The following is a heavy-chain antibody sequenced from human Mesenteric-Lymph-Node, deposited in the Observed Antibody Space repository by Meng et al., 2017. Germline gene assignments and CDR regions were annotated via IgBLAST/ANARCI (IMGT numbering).Heavy chain of an antibody. D-gene: IGHD6-19*01. V-gene: IGHV4-30-2*01. CDR3: ASARYSSGWEENYFDH. CDR2: IYHSGHT. Sequence: QLQLQESGPGLLKPSQTLSLTCDVSDVSISSGDYSWSWIRQPPGKGLEWIGNIYHSGHTYYNPSLKSRVTMSVDKSRNQFSLKLTSVTAADTAVFFCASARYSSGWEENYFDHWGQGALVTVSS. CDR1: DVSISSGDYS. J-gene: IGHJ4*02.